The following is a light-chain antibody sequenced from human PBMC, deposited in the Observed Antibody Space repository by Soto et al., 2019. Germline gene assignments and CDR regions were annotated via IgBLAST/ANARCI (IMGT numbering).Light chain of an antibody. V-gene: IGLV1-44*01. CDR2: DNN. CDR1: SSNIGRNT. CDR3: ASWDDSLNGV. Sequence: SVLTQPPSASGTPGQRVTISCSGSSSNIGRNTVNWYQQLPGAAPKLLIYDNNQRPSGVPDRFSGSKSGTSASLAISGLQSEDEADYYCASWDDSLNGVFGGGTKLTVL. J-gene: IGLJ2*01.